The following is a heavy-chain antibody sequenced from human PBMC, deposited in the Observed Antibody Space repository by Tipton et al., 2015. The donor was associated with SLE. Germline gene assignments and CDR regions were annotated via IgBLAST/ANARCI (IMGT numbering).Heavy chain of an antibody. Sequence: TLSLTCTVSGVSITTGGHYWSWVRQHPGKGLEFIGYIFHNGSTLYNPSLKSRVSMSVASSRNHFSLKLTSVTAADTAVYYCTRGALLLWFGDWGQGTRVTVSS. CDR1: GVSITTGGHY. CDR2: IFHNGST. V-gene: IGHV4-31*03. J-gene: IGHJ4*02. D-gene: IGHD3-10*01. CDR3: TRGALLLWFGD.